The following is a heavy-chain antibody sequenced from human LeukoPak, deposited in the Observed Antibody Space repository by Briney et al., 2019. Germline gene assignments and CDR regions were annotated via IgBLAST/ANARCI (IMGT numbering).Heavy chain of an antibody. V-gene: IGHV4-59*08. CDR3: AKYGNSGWVIDN. J-gene: IGHJ4*02. Sequence: GSLRLSCAASGFTVSSNYMSWVRQAPGKGLEYIGYIYYTGGTNYNPSLKSRVTISVDTSKTQFSLKLTSVTAADTAVYFCAKYGNSGWVIDNWGQGTLVTVSS. CDR1: GFTVSSNY. CDR2: IYYTGGT. D-gene: IGHD6-19*01.